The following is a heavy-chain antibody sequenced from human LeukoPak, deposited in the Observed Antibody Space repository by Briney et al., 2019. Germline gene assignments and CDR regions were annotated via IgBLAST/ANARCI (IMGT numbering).Heavy chain of an antibody. CDR1: RGSISSGNHY. J-gene: IGHJ5*02. CDR3: VRGRGTAVTTGNWFDP. CDR2: IHYSGST. D-gene: IGHD4-17*01. Sequence: SETLSLTCTVSRGSISSGNHYWNWIRQPPGKGLECIGYIHYSGSTYYNPSLKSRVTISVDTSKNQFSLKLSSVTAADTAVYYCVRGRGTAVTTGNWFDPWGQGTLSPSPQ. V-gene: IGHV4-30-4*01.